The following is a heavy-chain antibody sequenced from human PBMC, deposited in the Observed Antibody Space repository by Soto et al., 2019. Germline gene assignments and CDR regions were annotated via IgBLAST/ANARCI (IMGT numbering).Heavy chain of an antibody. CDR1: GFIFSNYV. J-gene: IGHJ4*02. Sequence: VHLVESGGGVVQPGKSLRLSCAASGFIFSNYVMSWVRQAPGKGLEWVSSISDSGGTSYYADSVKGRFTISRDNSKNTLYLQMNSLRAEDTAIYYCAKRPRALLTFDYWGQGTLVTVSS. CDR2: ISDSGGTS. D-gene: IGHD1-26*01. V-gene: IGHV3-23*04. CDR3: AKRPRALLTFDY.